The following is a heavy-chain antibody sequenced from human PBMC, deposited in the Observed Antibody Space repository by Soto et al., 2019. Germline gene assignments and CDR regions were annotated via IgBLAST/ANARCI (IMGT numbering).Heavy chain of an antibody. CDR3: AKGLDFWSNLIDY. CDR2: ISGSGGST. Sequence: EVQLLESGGGLVQPGGSLRLSCAASGFTFSSYAMSWVRQAPGKGLEWVSAISGSGGSTYYADSVKGRFTISRDNSKNPLYLEMNSRRAEDTAVYYCAKGLDFWSNLIDYWGQGTLVTVSS. D-gene: IGHD3-3*01. CDR1: GFTFSSYA. V-gene: IGHV3-23*01. J-gene: IGHJ4*02.